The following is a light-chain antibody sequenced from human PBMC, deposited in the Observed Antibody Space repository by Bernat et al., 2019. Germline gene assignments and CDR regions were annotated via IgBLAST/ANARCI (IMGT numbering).Light chain of an antibody. Sequence: DIQMTQSPSSLSASVGDSVTITCRASQSISRYLNWYQQQPGKAPKLLIYAVSSLHSGVSSRFSGRGSGTEFTLTISSLRPEDYATYYCQQSYSSTWTFVQGTKVEI. CDR1: QSISRY. CDR3: QQSYSSTWT. J-gene: IGKJ1*01. CDR2: AVS. V-gene: IGKV1-39*01.